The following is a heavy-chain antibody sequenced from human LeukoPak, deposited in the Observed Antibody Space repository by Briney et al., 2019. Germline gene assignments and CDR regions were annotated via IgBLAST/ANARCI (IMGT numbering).Heavy chain of an antibody. V-gene: IGHV3-21*01. CDR2: NSSSSSYI. J-gene: IGHJ4*02. D-gene: IGHD6-13*01. CDR1: GFTFSSYS. Sequence: GGSLRLSRAASGFTFSSYSMNWVRQAPGKGLEWVSSNSSSSSYIYYADSVKGRFTISRDNAKNSLYLQMNSLRAEDTAVYYCARVEEVSSSWPFDYWGQGTLVTVSS. CDR3: ARVEEVSSSWPFDY.